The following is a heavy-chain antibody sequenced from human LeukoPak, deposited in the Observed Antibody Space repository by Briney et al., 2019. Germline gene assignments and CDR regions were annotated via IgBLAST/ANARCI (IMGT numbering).Heavy chain of an antibody. D-gene: IGHD6-19*01. CDR2: IYYSGST. CDR1: GGSISSYY. CDR3: ARLPAVAPDY. J-gene: IGHJ4*02. Sequence: SETLSLTCPVSGGSISSYYWSWIRQPPGKGLEWIGYIYYSGSTNYNPSLKSRVTISVDTSKNQFSLKLSSVTAADTAVYYCARLPAVAPDYWGQGTLVTVSS. V-gene: IGHV4-59*01.